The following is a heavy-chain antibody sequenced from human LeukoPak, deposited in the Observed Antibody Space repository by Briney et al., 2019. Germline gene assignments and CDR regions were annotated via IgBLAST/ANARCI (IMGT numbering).Heavy chain of an antibody. D-gene: IGHD2-2*01. V-gene: IGHV4-30-4*08. J-gene: IGHJ3*02. CDR3: ARDCSSTSDVDAFDI. CDR1: GGSISSGDYY. Sequence: SETLSLTCTVSGGSISSGDYYWSWIRQPPGKGVEWIGYIYYSGSTYYNPSLKSRVTISVDTSKNQFSLKLSSVTAADTAVYYCARDCSSTSDVDAFDIWGQGTMVTVSS. CDR2: IYYSGST.